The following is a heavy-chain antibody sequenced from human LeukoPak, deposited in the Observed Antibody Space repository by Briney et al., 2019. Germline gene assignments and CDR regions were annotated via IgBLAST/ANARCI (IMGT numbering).Heavy chain of an antibody. J-gene: IGHJ4*02. V-gene: IGHV3-74*01. Sequence: PGGSLRLSCAASGFTFSSYWMHWVRQAPGKGLLWVSRIKTDGSSTTYADSVKGRFTISRDNAKNTLYLQMNSLRAEDTAVYYCARDLSYGFDYWGQGTLVTVS. CDR1: GFTFSSYW. CDR3: ARDLSYGFDY. CDR2: IKTDGSST. D-gene: IGHD1-26*01.